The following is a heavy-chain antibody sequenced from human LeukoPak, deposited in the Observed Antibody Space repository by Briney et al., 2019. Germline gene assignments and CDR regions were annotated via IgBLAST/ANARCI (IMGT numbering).Heavy chain of an antibody. Sequence: SETLSLTCTVSGGSISSYYWSWIRQPPGKGLEWIGYIYYSGSTNYNPSLKSRVTISVDTSKNQFSLKLSSVTAADTAVYYCARVGKQWLVRYYYYYMDVWGKGTTVIVSS. CDR1: GGSISSYY. CDR3: ARVGKQWLVRYYYYYMDV. V-gene: IGHV4-59*12. CDR2: IYYSGST. J-gene: IGHJ6*03. D-gene: IGHD6-19*01.